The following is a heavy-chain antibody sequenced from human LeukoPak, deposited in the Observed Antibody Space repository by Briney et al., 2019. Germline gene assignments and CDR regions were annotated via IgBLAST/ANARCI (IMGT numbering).Heavy chain of an antibody. D-gene: IGHD3-22*01. V-gene: IGHV1-46*01. CDR3: ARAGRYYDSSGYSHYYYYYMDV. CDR1: GYTFTSYY. J-gene: IGHJ6*03. CDR2: INPSGGST. Sequence: GASVKVSCKASGYTFTSYYMHWVRQAPGQGLEWMGVINPSGGSTNYAQKFQGRVTITADESTSTAYMELSSLRSEDTAVYYCARAGRYYDSSGYSHYYYYYMDVWGKGTTVTISS.